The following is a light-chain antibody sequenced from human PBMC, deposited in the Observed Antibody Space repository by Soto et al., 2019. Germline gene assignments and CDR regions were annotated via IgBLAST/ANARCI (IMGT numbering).Light chain of an antibody. V-gene: IGKV3-20*01. Sequence: EIVLTQSAYTLSLSAGERATLSWGASQSVRSERLAWYQQKRGQAPTLLIFDASSRASGTPERFSGSGSGTDFTLTISRLEPEDFAVYYCQEYDGAPPITFGLGTRLEIK. CDR2: DAS. J-gene: IGKJ5*01. CDR1: QSVRSER. CDR3: QEYDGAPPIT.